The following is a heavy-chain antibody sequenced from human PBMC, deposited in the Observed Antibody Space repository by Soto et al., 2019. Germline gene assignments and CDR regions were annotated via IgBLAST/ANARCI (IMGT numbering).Heavy chain of an antibody. D-gene: IGHD6-13*01. CDR2: IYHSGST. J-gene: IGHJ5*02. CDR1: GGSISSSNW. Sequence: SETLSLTCAVSGGSISSSNWWSWVRQPPGKGLEWIGEIYHSGSTNYNPSLKSRVTISVDKSKNPFSLKLSSVTAADTAVYYCARDRAAAGSYNWFDPWGQGTLVTVSS. V-gene: IGHV4-4*02. CDR3: ARDRAAAGSYNWFDP.